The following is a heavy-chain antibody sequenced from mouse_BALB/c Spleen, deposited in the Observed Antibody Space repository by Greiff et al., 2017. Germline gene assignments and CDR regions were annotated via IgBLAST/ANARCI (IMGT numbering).Heavy chain of an antibody. J-gene: IGHJ4*01. Sequence: EVKLMESGGGLVKLGGSLKLSCAASGFTFSSYYMSWVRQTPEKRLELVAAINSNGGSTYYPDTVKGRFTISRDNAKNTLYLQMSSLKSEDTALYYCARRDGNYLYYAMDYWGQGTSVTVSS. CDR3: ARRDGNYLYYAMDY. D-gene: IGHD2-1*01. CDR1: GFTFSSYY. CDR2: INSNGGST. V-gene: IGHV5-6-2*01.